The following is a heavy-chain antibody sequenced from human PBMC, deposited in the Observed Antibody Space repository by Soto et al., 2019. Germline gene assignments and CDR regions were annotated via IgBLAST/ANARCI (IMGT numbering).Heavy chain of an antibody. V-gene: IGHV5-51*01. J-gene: IGHJ2*01. CDR2: IYPGDSDT. CDR3: ARSAHYDILTGYLRYFDL. D-gene: IGHD3-9*01. CDR1: GYSFTSYW. Sequence: ESLKISCKGSGYSFTSYWIGWVRQMPGKGLEWMGIIYPGDSDTRYSPSFQGQVTISADKSISTAYLQWSSLKASDTAMYYCARSAHYDILTGYLRYFDLWGRGTLVTVSS.